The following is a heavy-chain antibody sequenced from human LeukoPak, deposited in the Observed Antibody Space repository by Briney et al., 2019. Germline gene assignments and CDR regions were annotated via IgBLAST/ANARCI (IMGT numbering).Heavy chain of an antibody. CDR1: QFTFSSYD. Sequence: GTSLRLSCAASQFTFSSYDMHWVRQAPGKGLHWVAIISSDGSVTHYADSVKGRFTISRDNSKDTLYLQMNGLTAEDTAMYYCAKGLGYSASGTYYNRIPDPWGQGTLVTVSS. V-gene: IGHV3-30*18. D-gene: IGHD3-10*01. J-gene: IGHJ5*02. CDR3: AKGLGYSASGTYYNRIPDP. CDR2: ISSDGSVT.